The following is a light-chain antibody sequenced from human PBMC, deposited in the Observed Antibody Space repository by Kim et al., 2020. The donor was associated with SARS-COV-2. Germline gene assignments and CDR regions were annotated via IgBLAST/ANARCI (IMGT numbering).Light chain of an antibody. J-gene: IGLJ2*01. CDR2: YDT. V-gene: IGLV3-21*04. CDR1: DIGTKF. CDR3: QVWDGPSDHAV. Sequence: PRDAARVSGEGDDIGTKFVHWYRQRPGQAPLLVTYYDTHRPAGIPARFSGSNSRNTATLTIREVEAGDEGDYFCQVWDGPSDHAVFGGGTQLTVL.